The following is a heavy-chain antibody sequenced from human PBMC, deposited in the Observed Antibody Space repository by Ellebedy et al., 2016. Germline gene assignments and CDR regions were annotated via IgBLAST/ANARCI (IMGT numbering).Heavy chain of an antibody. V-gene: IGHV4-30-4*01. Sequence: LRLSCTVSGASISSGDYYWNWIRQPPGKGLEWIGYITFRGSTDSNPSLESRVTLSLDTSNNQFSLKLSSVTAADTAVYYCARDSFLSPFDNWGQGTLVTVSS. CDR1: GASISSGDYY. CDR2: ITFRGST. D-gene: IGHD2-21*01. CDR3: ARDSFLSPFDN. J-gene: IGHJ4*02.